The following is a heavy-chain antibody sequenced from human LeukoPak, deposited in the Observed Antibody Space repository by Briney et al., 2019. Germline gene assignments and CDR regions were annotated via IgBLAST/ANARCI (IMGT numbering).Heavy chain of an antibody. CDR1: GFTFSSYW. Sequence: GGSLRLSCAASGFTFSSYWMTWVRQAPGKGLEWVVNIKQDGSEKYYEDSVKGRFTIFRDNAKKSLYLQMNSLRAEDTAVYYCARFRSTYTLGALDYWGQGSLVTVSS. D-gene: IGHD2-2*01. V-gene: IGHV3-7*01. CDR3: ARFRSTYTLGALDY. CDR2: IKQDGSEK. J-gene: IGHJ4*02.